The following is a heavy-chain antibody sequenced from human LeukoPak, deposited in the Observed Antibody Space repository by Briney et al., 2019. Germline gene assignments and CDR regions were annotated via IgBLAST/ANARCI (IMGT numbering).Heavy chain of an antibody. CDR2: ISSNGGSI. Sequence: GGSLRLSCAASGFPFSDYAIHWVRQAPGKGLEYVSAISSNGGSIYYVNSVKGRFTMSRDNSKSTLYLQMGSLRGEDMAIYYCAAYSDYDVAYWGQGTLVTVSS. CDR3: AAYSDYDVAY. J-gene: IGHJ4*02. D-gene: IGHD5-12*01. V-gene: IGHV3-64*01. CDR1: GFPFSDYA.